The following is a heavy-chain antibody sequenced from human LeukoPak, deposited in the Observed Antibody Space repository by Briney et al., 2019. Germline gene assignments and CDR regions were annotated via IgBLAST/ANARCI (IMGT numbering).Heavy chain of an antibody. V-gene: IGHV4-59*08. CDR1: GGSISSYY. Sequence: PSETLSLTCTVSGGSISSYYWSWIRQPPGKGLEWIGYIFYSGSTYYNPSLKSRVTMSVDTSKNQFSLKLSSVTAADTAVYYCASMSTAKNYWGQGTLVTVSS. J-gene: IGHJ4*02. CDR3: ASMSTAKNY. D-gene: IGHD3-10*02. CDR2: IFYSGST.